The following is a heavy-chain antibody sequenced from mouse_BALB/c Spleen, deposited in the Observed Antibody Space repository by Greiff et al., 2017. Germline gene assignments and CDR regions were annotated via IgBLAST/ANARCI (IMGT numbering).Heavy chain of an antibody. Sequence: VQLQQSGPELVKPGASVKISCKASGYSFTGYYMHWVKQSHVKSLEWIGRINPYNGATSYNQNFKDKASLTVDKSSSTAYMELHSLTSEDSAVYYCARDYGSSHFDYWGQGTTLTVSS. D-gene: IGHD1-1*01. CDR1: GYSFTGYY. J-gene: IGHJ2*01. CDR2: INPYNGAT. V-gene: IGHV1-26*01. CDR3: ARDYGSSHFDY.